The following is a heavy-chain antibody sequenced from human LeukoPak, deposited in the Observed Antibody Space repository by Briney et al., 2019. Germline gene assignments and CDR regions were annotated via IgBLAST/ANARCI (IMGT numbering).Heavy chain of an antibody. CDR1: GFTFSSYG. CDR2: ISYDGSNK. Sequence: PGGPLRLSCAASGFTFSSYGMHWVRQAPGKGLEVVALISYDGSNKYYGDSVKRRFTISRDNSKNTLSLQMNSLRAEDTAVYYCAKGLRGSGTFYDVFDFWGQGTMVTVSS. V-gene: IGHV3-30*18. D-gene: IGHD3-10*01. J-gene: IGHJ3*01. CDR3: AKGLRGSGTFYDVFDF.